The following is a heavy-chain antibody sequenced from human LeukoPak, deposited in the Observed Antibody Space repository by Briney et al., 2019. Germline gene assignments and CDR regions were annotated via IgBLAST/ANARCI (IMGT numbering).Heavy chain of an antibody. CDR1: GDSISSTTW. CDR3: ARDLIGYSRSWYGSNWDV. Sequence: SETLSLTCTVSGDSISSTTWWTWVRQPAGKGLEWIGEIYHVGITRYNPSLKGRVTISVDKSKNQFSLRLTSVTAADTAIYFCARDLIGYSRSWYGSNWDVWGQGALVTVSS. D-gene: IGHD4-23*01. V-gene: IGHV4-4*02. J-gene: IGHJ4*02. CDR2: IYHVGIT.